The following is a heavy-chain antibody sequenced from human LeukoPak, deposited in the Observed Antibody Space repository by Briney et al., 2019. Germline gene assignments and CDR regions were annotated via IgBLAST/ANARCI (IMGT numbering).Heavy chain of an antibody. CDR2: INPNSGGT. Sequence: GASVKVSCKASGYTFTGYYMHWVRQAPGQRLEWMGWINPNSGGTNYAQKFQGRVTMTRDTSISTAYMELSRLRSDDTAVYYCARDEYSSSSPDYWGQGTLVTVSS. D-gene: IGHD6-6*01. V-gene: IGHV1-2*02. CDR3: ARDEYSSSSPDY. J-gene: IGHJ4*02. CDR1: GYTFTGYY.